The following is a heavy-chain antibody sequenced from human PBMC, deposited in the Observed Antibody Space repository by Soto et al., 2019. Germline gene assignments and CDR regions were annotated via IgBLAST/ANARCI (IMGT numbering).Heavy chain of an antibody. Sequence: SETLSLTCTVSGGSISSSSYYWGWIRQPPGKGLEWIGSIYYSGSTYYNPSLKSRVTISVDTSKNQFSLKLSSVTAADTAVYYCARPMRYSSGWYVGEYFQHWGQGTLVTVSS. J-gene: IGHJ1*01. CDR1: GGSISSSSYY. CDR3: ARPMRYSSGWYVGEYFQH. CDR2: IYYSGST. V-gene: IGHV4-39*01. D-gene: IGHD6-19*01.